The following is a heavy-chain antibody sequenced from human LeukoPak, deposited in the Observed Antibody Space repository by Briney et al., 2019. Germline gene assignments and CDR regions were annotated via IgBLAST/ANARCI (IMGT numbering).Heavy chain of an antibody. V-gene: IGHV4-30-4*08. CDR3: ARSPEIVDYYMDV. CDR1: GGSISSGDYY. CDR2: IYYSGST. D-gene: IGHD2-15*01. Sequence: NSSQTLSLTCTVSGGSISSGDYYWSWIRQPPRKGLEWIGYIYYSGSTYYNPSLKSRVTISVDTSKNQFSLKLSSVTAADTAVYYCARSPEIVDYYMDVWGKGTTVTVSS. J-gene: IGHJ6*03.